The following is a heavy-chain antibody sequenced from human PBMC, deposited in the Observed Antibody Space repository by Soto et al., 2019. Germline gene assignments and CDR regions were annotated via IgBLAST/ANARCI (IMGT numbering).Heavy chain of an antibody. CDR3: AREVYYDFWSGFNTNPYYFDD. CDR1: GFTFSRHT. V-gene: IGHV3-30-3*01. CDR2: ISDDGSNT. J-gene: IGHJ4*02. Sequence: QVKLVESGGGVVQPGRSLRLSCAASGFTFSRHTMHWVRQAPGKGLEWVAAISDDGSNTYYADSVKGRFTISRDNSKNALDLQMNSLGSEDPAVHHCAREVYYDFWSGFNTNPYYFDDWGQGTLVTVSS. D-gene: IGHD3-3*01.